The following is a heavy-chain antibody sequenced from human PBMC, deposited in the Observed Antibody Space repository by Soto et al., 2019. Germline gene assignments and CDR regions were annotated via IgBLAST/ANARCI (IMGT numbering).Heavy chain of an antibody. CDR2: IWYDGINK. CDR3: AIDGYCSGGSCYSVPVFDY. Sequence: GGSLRLSCAAYGFTFSSYGMHWVRQAPGKGLEWVAVIWYDGINKYYADSVKGRFTISRDNSKNTLYLQMNSLRAEDTAVYYCAIDGYCSGGSCYSVPVFDYWGQGTLVTVSS. D-gene: IGHD2-15*01. J-gene: IGHJ4*02. V-gene: IGHV3-33*01. CDR1: GFTFSSYG.